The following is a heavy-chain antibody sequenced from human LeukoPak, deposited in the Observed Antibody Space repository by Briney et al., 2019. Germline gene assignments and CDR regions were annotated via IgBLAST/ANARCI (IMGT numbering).Heavy chain of an antibody. V-gene: IGHV1-58*02. Sequence: GASMKVSCKASGFTFTSSGMQWVRQARGQRLEWIGWILVGSGDTNYAQKFQQRVTITRDMSTSTAYMELSSLRSEDTAVYYCARGEVVPAAIPFDYWXQGTLVTVSS. CDR1: GFTFTSSG. CDR2: ILVGSGDT. J-gene: IGHJ4*02. CDR3: ARGEVVPAAIPFDY. D-gene: IGHD2-2*01.